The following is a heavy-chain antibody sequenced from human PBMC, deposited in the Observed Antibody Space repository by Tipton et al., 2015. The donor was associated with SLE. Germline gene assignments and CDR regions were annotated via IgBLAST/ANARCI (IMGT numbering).Heavy chain of an antibody. J-gene: IGHJ6*02. Sequence: SLRLSCAASGFRFGDYGMSWVRQAPGKGLEWVSGLNWNGASTAYVDSVKGRFTVSRDTALYLQMDSLRVEDTALYYCARGGWQYVWGQGTTVTVSS. CDR2: LNWNGAST. D-gene: IGHD2-15*01. CDR1: GFRFGDYG. CDR3: ARGGWQYV. V-gene: IGHV3-20*04.